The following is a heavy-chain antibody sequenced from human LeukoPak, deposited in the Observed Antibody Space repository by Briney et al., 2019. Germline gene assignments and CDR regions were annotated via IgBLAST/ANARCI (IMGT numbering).Heavy chain of an antibody. V-gene: IGHV3-53*01. Sequence: GGSLRLSCAASGFTFSGHEMNWVRQAPGKGLEWVSFIYSDNTHYSDSVKGRFTISRDNSKNTLYLQMNSLRAEDTAVYYCARRAGAYSHPYDYWGQGTLVTVSS. D-gene: IGHD4/OR15-4a*01. CDR1: GFTFSGHE. CDR3: ARRAGAYSHPYDY. CDR2: IYSDNT. J-gene: IGHJ4*02.